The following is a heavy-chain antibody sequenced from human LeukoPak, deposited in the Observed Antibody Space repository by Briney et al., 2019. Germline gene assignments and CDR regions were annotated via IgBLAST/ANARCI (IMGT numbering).Heavy chain of an antibody. J-gene: IGHJ4*02. CDR1: GGSINSSSYY. Sequence: NPSETLSLTCTVSGGSINSSSYYWGWIRQPPGKGLEWIGSIYYSGSTYYNPSLKSRVTISVDTSKNQFSLKLNSVTAADTAVYYCARHGVAAGGVDYWGQGTLVTVSS. V-gene: IGHV4-39*01. CDR2: IYYSGST. D-gene: IGHD6-13*01. CDR3: ARHGVAAGGVDY.